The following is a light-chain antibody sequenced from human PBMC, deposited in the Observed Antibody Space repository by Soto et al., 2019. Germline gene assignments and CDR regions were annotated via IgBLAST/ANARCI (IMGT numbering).Light chain of an antibody. CDR1: QSISTW. CDR3: QQYNSYSWA. V-gene: IGKV1-5*03. Sequence: DIQMTQSPSTLSASVGDRVTITCRASQSISTWLAWYQQRAGKAPKLLIYKASNLESGVPSRFSGSGSGTDFTPTISSLQPDDFATYYCQQYNSYSWAFGQGTKV. J-gene: IGKJ1*01. CDR2: KAS.